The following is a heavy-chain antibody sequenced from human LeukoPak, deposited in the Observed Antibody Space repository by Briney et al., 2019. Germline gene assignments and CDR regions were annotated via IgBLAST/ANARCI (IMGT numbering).Heavy chain of an antibody. V-gene: IGHV4-4*07. Sequence: SETLSLTCTVSGGSISSYYWSWIRQPAGKGLEWIGRIYTSGSTNYNPSLKSRVTISVDKSKNQFSLKLRSVTAADTAVYYCARDRPGIAVAGDAFDIWGQGTMVTVSS. CDR3: ARDRPGIAVAGDAFDI. J-gene: IGHJ3*02. CDR1: GGSISSYY. CDR2: IYTSGST. D-gene: IGHD6-19*01.